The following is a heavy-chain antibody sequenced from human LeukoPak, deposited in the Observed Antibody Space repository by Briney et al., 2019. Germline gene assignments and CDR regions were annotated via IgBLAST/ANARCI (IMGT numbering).Heavy chain of an antibody. CDR1: GFTFSDYD. V-gene: IGHV3-74*01. J-gene: IGHJ5*02. CDR2: INSDGSST. D-gene: IGHD6-19*01. CDR3: ARARGAVAGTCWFDP. Sequence: GGSLRLSCAASGFTFSDYDMSWIRQAPGKGLDWFSRINSDGSSTSYADSVKGRFTISRDNAKNTLYLQMNSLRAEDTAVYYCARARGAVAGTCWFDPWGQGTLVTVSS.